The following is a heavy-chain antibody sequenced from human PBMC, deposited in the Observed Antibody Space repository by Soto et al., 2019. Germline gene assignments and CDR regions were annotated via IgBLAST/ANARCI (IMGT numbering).Heavy chain of an antibody. CDR2: FDPEDGET. CDR1: GYTLTELS. Sequence: QVQLVQSGAEVKKPGASVKVSCKVSGYTLTELSMHWVRQAPGKRLEWMGGFDPEDGETIYAQQFQGRVTITEDTSTDTAYMELSSLRSEDTAVYYCATWPATVTRGWFDPWGQGTLVTVSS. D-gene: IGHD4-4*01. CDR3: ATWPATVTRGWFDP. J-gene: IGHJ5*02. V-gene: IGHV1-24*01.